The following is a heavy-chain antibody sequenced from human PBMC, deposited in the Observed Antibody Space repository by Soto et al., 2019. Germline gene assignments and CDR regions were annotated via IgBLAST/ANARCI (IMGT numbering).Heavy chain of an antibody. D-gene: IGHD3-3*01. J-gene: IGHJ4*02. CDR1: GGSVSSSSDF. V-gene: IGHV4-39*01. Sequence: SETLSLTCTVSGGSVSSSSDFWDWLRQAPGKGLEWIGSIHYIGSTYYNPSLKSRVTISMDTSRNQFSLKLSSVTAPDTAVYYCAIHQFSRNFRGPFDCWGQGTLVTVSS. CDR3: AIHQFSRNFRGPFDC. CDR2: IHYIGST.